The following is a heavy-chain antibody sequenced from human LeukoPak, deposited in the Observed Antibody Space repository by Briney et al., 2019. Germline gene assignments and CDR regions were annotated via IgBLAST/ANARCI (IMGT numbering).Heavy chain of an antibody. CDR3: TKEVVLTGYYTFDY. J-gene: IGHJ4*02. CDR1: GFTFSSYA. V-gene: IGHV3-23*01. D-gene: IGHD3-9*01. Sequence: QSGGSLRLSCAASGFTFSSYAMSWVRQAPGKGLEWVSAISGSGGSTYYADSVKGRFTISRDNSKNTLYLQMNSLRAEDTAVYYCTKEVVLTGYYTFDYWGQGALVTVSS. CDR2: ISGSGGST.